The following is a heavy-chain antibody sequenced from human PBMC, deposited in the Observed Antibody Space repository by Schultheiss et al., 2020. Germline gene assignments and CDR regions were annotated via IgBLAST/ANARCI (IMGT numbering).Heavy chain of an antibody. V-gene: IGHV4-61*02. CDR2: IYTSGAT. CDR3: ARARSGLGLNWFDP. Sequence: SETLSLTCTVSGGSISSGNYYWSWIRQPAGKGLEWIGRIYTSGATKYNPSLKSRVTISKDTSKNQFSLRLSSVAAADTAVYYCARARSGLGLNWFDPWGQGTLVTVSS. CDR1: GGSISSGNYY. D-gene: IGHD3-16*01. J-gene: IGHJ5*02.